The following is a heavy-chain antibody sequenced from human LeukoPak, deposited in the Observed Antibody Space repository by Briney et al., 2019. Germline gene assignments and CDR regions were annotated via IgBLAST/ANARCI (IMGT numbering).Heavy chain of an antibody. D-gene: IGHD3-10*01. Sequence: GGSLRLSCAVSGITLSNYGMSWVRQAPGKGLEWVAGISDSGGSTNYADSVKGRFTISRDNPKNTLYLQMNSLRAEDAAVYFCAKRGIVIRAVIIVGFHKEAYYFDYWGQGALVTVSS. CDR2: ISDSGGST. V-gene: IGHV3-23*01. J-gene: IGHJ4*02. CDR1: GITLSNYG. CDR3: AKRGIVIRAVIIVGFHKEAYYFDY.